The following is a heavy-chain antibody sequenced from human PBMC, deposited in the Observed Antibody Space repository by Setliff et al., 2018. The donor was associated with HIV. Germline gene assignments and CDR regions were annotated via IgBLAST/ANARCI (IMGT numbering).Heavy chain of an antibody. CDR3: EVAGQ. CDR1: SGSISSSNHY. Sequence: SSETLSLTCTVSSGSISSSNHYWGWIRQPPGKGLEWIGSIFYSGSTDYNPSLKSRVTMSVDTSTNQFSLKLNSVTAADTAVYYCEVAGQWGQGTLVTVSS. J-gene: IGHJ4*02. CDR2: IFYSGST. V-gene: IGHV4-39*01. D-gene: IGHD6-19*01.